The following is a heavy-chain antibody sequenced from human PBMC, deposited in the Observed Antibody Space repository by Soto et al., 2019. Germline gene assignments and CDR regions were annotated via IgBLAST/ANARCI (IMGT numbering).Heavy chain of an antibody. D-gene: IGHD6-19*01. J-gene: IGHJ4*02. CDR1: GFTFSDYA. CDR2: VSHDGRNT. V-gene: IGHV3-30*18. Sequence: VQLVESGGGVVQPGRSLRLSCAASGFTFSDYAMHWVRQAPGKGLEWVAVVSHDGRNTHYADSVKGRFTISRNSSTNTVSLEMTSLRAGDTAVHYCAKGGRQWLVTSDFNYWGQGALVTVSS. CDR3: AKGGRQWLVTSDFNY.